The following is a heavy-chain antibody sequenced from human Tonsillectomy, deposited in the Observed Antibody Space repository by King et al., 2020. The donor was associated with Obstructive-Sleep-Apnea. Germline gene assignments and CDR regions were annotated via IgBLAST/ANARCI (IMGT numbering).Heavy chain of an antibody. V-gene: IGHV3-30*02. CDR3: ARVRWATGDYGSYYYGMDV. D-gene: IGHD7-27*01. CDR2: IRDDGSNK. CDR1: AFTFATYG. Sequence: VQLVETGGGVVQPGRSLRLSCAASAFTFATYGMHWVRQAPGKGLEWVAFIRDDGSNKYYADSVKGRFTISRDNSKNMLYLQTNSLRAEDTAVYYCARVRWATGDYGSYYYGMDVWGQGTTVTVSS. J-gene: IGHJ6*02.